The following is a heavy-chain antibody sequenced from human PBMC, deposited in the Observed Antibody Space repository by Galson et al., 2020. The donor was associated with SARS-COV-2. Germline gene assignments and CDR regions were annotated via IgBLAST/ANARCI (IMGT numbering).Heavy chain of an antibody. CDR2: IYREGSST. D-gene: IGHD7-27*01. J-gene: IGHJ4*02. V-gene: IGHV3-74*01. Sequence: ALHGESLKISCAASGFTFSSYWMHWVRQAPGKGLVWVSRIYREGSSTSYADSVKGRFTISGDNAKNTLYLQMNSLRAEDTAVYYCARGDMGNDYFDYWGQGTLVTVS. CDR1: GFTFSSYW. CDR3: ARGDMGNDYFDY.